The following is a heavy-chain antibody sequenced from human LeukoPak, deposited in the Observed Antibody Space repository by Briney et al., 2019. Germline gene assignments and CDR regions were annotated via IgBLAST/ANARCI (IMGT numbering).Heavy chain of an antibody. CDR1: GFTFSNYW. Sequence: GGSLRLSCAASGFTFSNYWMGWVRQAPGKGLEWVANIKHDGGDKHYVDSVKGRFTIARDSAKNSLNLQMNSLRAEDTAVYYCARGGNYDILTGYIFDYWGQGTLVTVSS. CDR3: ARGGNYDILTGYIFDY. CDR2: IKHDGGDK. D-gene: IGHD3-9*01. V-gene: IGHV3-7*03. J-gene: IGHJ4*02.